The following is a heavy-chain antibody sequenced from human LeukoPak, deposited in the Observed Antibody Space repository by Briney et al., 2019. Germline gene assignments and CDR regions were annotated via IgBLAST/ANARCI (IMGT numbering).Heavy chain of an antibody. CDR2: INPKNGDT. CDR1: GYILTAYY. Sequence: VASVKVSCKASGYILTAYYMDWVRQVPGQGLESMGWINPKNGDTNYAAKFQGRVTMTRDTSISTVYMELSRLTSDDTAVYYCARMPTEPLWGQGALVTVSS. D-gene: IGHD2-2*01. CDR3: ARMPTEPL. V-gene: IGHV1-2*02. J-gene: IGHJ4*02.